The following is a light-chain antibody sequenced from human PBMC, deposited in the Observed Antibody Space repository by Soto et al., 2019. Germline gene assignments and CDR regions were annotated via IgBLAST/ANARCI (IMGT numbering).Light chain of an antibody. J-gene: IGKJ5*01. CDR3: QQYNNWIT. Sequence: ELMVRQSPSTLSLSPEDRTTLSCWASQSISSKLAWYQHRPGQAPRLLIYGASTRATGIPARFSGSGSGTEFTLTISSLQSEDFAVYYCQQYNNWITFGQGTRLEIK. CDR2: GAS. V-gene: IGKV3-15*01. CDR1: QSISSK.